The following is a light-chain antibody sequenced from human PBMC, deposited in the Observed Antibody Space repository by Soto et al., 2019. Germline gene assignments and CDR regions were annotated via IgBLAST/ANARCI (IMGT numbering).Light chain of an antibody. CDR2: GAS. CDR1: QSVSSSY. J-gene: IGKJ1*01. Sequence: EIVLTQSPGTLSLSPGERATLSCRASQSVSSSYLAWYQQKPGQAPRLLIYGASSRATGIPDRFSGSGSGTDFTLTISRLEPEDFAVYYCQQYGSSPRTFGQGTTVGIK. V-gene: IGKV3-20*01. CDR3: QQYGSSPRT.